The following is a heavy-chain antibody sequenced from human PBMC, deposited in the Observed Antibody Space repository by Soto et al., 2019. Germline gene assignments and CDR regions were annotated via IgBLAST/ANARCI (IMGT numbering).Heavy chain of an antibody. CDR2: ITWDGGTT. Sequence: PGGSLRLSCAASRFTFDDHTMHWVRQAPGKGLEWVSLITWDGGTTYYADSVKGRFTVPRDNRKNSLYLQMNSLTTADSALYYCAKDIIRGDYGMDVWGQGTTVTVSS. D-gene: IGHD3-10*01. V-gene: IGHV3-43*01. J-gene: IGHJ6*02. CDR1: RFTFDDHT. CDR3: AKDIIRGDYGMDV.